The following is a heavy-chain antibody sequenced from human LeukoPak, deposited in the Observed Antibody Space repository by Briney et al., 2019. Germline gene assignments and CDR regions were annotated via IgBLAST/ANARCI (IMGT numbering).Heavy chain of an antibody. J-gene: IGHJ4*02. Sequence: SGPTLVNPTQTLTLTCTFSGFSLITSGVGVGWIRQAPGKALEWLALIYWDDAKRYSPSLKSRLTITKDTSKNQVVLTMTNMDPVDTATYYCAHLSYSYDSSGYYRTYYFDYWGQGTLVTVSS. CDR1: GFSLITSGVG. V-gene: IGHV2-5*02. CDR2: IYWDDAK. D-gene: IGHD3-22*01. CDR3: AHLSYSYDSSGYYRTYYFDY.